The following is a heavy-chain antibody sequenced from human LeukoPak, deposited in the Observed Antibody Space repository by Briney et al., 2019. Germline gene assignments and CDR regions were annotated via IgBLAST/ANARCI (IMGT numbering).Heavy chain of an antibody. CDR2: MNPNSGNT. D-gene: IGHD6-6*01. J-gene: IGHJ6*02. CDR3: ARGTTIAAQGTYYYYGMDV. CDR1: GYTFTSYD. V-gene: IGHV1-8*01. Sequence: GASVKVSCKASGYTFTSYDINWVRQATGQGLEWMGWMNPNSGNTGYAQKLQGRVTMTRNTSISTAYMELSSLRSEDTAVYYCARGTTIAAQGTYYYYGMDVWGQGTTVTVSS.